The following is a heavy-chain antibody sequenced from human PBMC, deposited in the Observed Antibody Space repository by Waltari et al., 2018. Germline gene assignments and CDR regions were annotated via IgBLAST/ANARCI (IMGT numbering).Heavy chain of an antibody. CDR3: ARDRGRGLYLDS. V-gene: IGHV4-4*02. CDR1: GDSVTNSYL. J-gene: IGHJ4*02. Sequence: QLQLQESSPGLVKPSGTLSPTCAVSGDSVTNSYLWNWVRQPPGKGLEWIGQVHGSGRTNYNPSFASRVTVSLDTSNNQVSLKVTSATAADTAVYYCARDRGRGLYLDSWGPGTLVTVSP. CDR2: VHGSGRT. D-gene: IGHD2-15*01.